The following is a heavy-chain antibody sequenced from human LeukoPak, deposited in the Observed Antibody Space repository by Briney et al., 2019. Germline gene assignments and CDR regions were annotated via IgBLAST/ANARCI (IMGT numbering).Heavy chain of an antibody. CDR3: ARHRGRYYDSGSYYYFDY. Sequence: PSETLSLTCTVSGGSISSSGYYWGWIRQPPGKGLEWVGSVYYTGSTFYNPSLKSRVTTSVDTSKNHFSPNLSSVTAADTAVYYCARHRGRYYDSGSYYYFDYWGQGTLVTVSS. CDR1: GGSISSSGYY. D-gene: IGHD3-10*01. J-gene: IGHJ4*02. CDR2: VYYTGST. V-gene: IGHV4-39*02.